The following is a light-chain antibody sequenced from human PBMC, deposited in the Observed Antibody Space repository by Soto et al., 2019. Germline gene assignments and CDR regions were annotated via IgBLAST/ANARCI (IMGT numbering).Light chain of an antibody. V-gene: IGKV3-20*01. J-gene: IGKJ5*01. CDR3: QHFGGTTFT. Sequence: IVLSLSAGTLSLSPGEGATLSCRASQSVSSSYIAWYQQRPGQTPSLLIYGASTRATGIPDRFSGSGSGTHFTLTISRLEPGDFAVYYCQHFGGTTFTFGQGTRLEIK. CDR1: QSVSSSY. CDR2: GAS.